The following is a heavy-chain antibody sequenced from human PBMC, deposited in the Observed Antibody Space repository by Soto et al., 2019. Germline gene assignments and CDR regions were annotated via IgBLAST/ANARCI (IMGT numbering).Heavy chain of an antibody. J-gene: IGHJ4*02. Sequence: PGGSLRLSCAASGFTFSSYEMNWVRQAPGKGLEWVSYISSSGSTIYYADSVKGRFTISRDNAKNSLYLQMNSLRAEDTAVYYCAALWGSYPIDYWGQGTLVTVSS. D-gene: IGHD3-16*02. CDR1: GFTFSSYE. CDR2: ISSSGSTI. V-gene: IGHV3-48*03. CDR3: AALWGSYPIDY.